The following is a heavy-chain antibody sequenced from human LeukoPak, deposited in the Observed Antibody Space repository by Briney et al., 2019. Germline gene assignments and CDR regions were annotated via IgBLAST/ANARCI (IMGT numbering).Heavy chain of an antibody. CDR3: ARAPRGSYDY. CDR1: GESLSGYY. CDR2: INHSGSS. J-gene: IGHJ4*02. D-gene: IGHD1-26*01. Sequence: SETLALTRDVYGESLSGYYWSWIRQPPGKGLEWIGEINHSGSSNYNPSLKSRVTILVDTSKNQISLNRSSVTAADTAVYYCARAPRGSYDYWGQGTQVTVSS. V-gene: IGHV4-34*01.